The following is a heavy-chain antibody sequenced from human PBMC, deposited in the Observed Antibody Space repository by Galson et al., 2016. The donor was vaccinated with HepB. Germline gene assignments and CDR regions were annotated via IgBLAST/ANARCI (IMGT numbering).Heavy chain of an antibody. Sequence: SLRLSCAASGFTVSNNYMTWVRQSPGKGLEWLSVIYIGGDTYYAASVKGRFTSSRDNSKNTLFLQMNNLRVEDTAVYYCAKASGYSNAWFTYWGQGTLVTVSS. J-gene: IGHJ4*02. CDR3: AKASGYSNAWFTY. CDR2: IYIGGDT. CDR1: GFTVSNNY. D-gene: IGHD6-13*01. V-gene: IGHV3-53*01.